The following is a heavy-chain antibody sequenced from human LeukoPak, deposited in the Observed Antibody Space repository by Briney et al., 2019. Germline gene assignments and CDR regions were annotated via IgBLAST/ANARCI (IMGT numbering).Heavy chain of an antibody. CDR2: ISSSGSTI. J-gene: IGHJ4*02. D-gene: IGHD3-10*01. V-gene: IGHV3-11*01. CDR3: GRERAKKIWCGDLSSALFDY. CDR1: GFTFSDYY. Sequence: GSLRLSRAASGFTFSDYYMSWIRRAPGKGREWVSYISSSGSTIYYADSVKGGLTISSDNAKNYLYLQMNSLRGADKAAYYCGRERAKKIWCGDLSSALFDYWGQGTLVTVSS.